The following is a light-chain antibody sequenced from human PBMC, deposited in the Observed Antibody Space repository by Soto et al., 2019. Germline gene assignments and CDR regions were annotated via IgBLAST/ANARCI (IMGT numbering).Light chain of an antibody. Sequence: DIVMTQTPLSLPVTHGEPASISCRSSQTLLDSDDGNNYLAWYQQKPGQAPRLLIYGASNRATGIPDRFSGSGSGTDFTLTISRLEPEDFAVYYCQQYGSSGTFGQGTKVDIK. CDR3: QQYGSSGT. V-gene: IGKV3-20*01. CDR2: GAS. J-gene: IGKJ1*01. CDR1: QTLLDSDDGNNY.